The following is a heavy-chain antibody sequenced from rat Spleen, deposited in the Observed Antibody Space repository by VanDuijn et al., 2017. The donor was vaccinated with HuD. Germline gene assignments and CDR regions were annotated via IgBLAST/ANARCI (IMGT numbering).Heavy chain of an antibody. J-gene: IGHJ3*01. D-gene: IGHD1-6*01. V-gene: IGHV2-1*01. CDR2: IWSGGGT. Sequence: VQLVESGGGLVQPGGSLKLSCAASGFSFSDDNMAWVRQAPKKGLEWMGAIWSGGGTDYNSALKSRLSISRDTSKSQVFLKMNSLQTDDTAIYFCTLMYTTDYSYNWFAYWGQGTLVTVSS. CDR1: GFSFSDDN. CDR3: TLMYTTDYSYNWFAY.